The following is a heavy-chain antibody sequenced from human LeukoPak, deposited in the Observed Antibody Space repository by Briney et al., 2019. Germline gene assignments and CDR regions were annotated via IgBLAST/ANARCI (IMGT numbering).Heavy chain of an antibody. V-gene: IGHV4-4*02. CDR3: ARRYDFWSGYPSPLDY. CDR1: GGSISSSNW. D-gene: IGHD3-3*01. J-gene: IGHJ4*02. Sequence: PSETLSLTCAVSGGSISSSNWWSWVRQPPGKGLEWIGEIYHSGSANYNPSLKSRVTISVDKSKNQFSLKLSSVTAADTAVYYCARRYDFWSGYPSPLDYWGQGTLVTVSS. CDR2: IYHSGSA.